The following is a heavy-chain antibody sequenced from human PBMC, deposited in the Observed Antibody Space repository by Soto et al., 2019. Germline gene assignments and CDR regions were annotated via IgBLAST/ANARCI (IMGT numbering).Heavy chain of an antibody. D-gene: IGHD4-17*01. CDR2: IYYSGST. J-gene: IGHJ4*02. Sequence: SXTQSLTCPVSGGSLRSYYWSWLRHPPGKGLEWIGYIYYSGSTNYNPSLKSRVTISVDTSKNQFSLKLSSVTAADTAWYYCARDHGPSYGDFVYWGQGTRVTVSS. V-gene: IGHV4-59*01. CDR3: ARDHGPSYGDFVY. CDR1: GGSLRSYY.